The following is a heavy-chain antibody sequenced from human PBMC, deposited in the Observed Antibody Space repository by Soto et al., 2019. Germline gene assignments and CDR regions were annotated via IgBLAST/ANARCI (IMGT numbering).Heavy chain of an antibody. J-gene: IGHJ4*02. CDR2: IYYSGST. D-gene: IGHD2-15*01. CDR1: GGSVSSGSYY. Sequence: PSETLSLTCTVSGGSVSSGSYYWSWIRQPPGKGLEWIGYIYYSGSTNYNPSLKSRVTISVDTSKNQFSLKLSSVTAADTAVYYCARVRGYCSGGSCYSYYFDYWGQGTLVTVSS. V-gene: IGHV4-61*01. CDR3: ARVRGYCSGGSCYSYYFDY.